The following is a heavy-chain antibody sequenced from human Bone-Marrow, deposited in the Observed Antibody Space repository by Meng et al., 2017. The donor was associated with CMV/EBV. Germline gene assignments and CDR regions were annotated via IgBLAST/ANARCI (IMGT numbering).Heavy chain of an antibody. V-gene: IGHV3-11*04. J-gene: IGHJ6*02. CDR3: ARDRLAAADYGMDV. CDR1: GFTFSDYY. D-gene: IGHD6-13*01. Sequence: GGSLRLSCTGSGFTFSDYYMSWIRQAPGKGLEWLSYISSGSGTISYADSVKGRFTISRDNAKNSLYLQMNGLRAEDTAVYYCARDRLAAADYGMDVWGQGPTVTVSS. CDR2: ISSGSGTI.